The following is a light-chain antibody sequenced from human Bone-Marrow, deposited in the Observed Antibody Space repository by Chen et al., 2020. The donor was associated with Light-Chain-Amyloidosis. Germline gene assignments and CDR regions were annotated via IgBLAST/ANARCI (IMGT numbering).Light chain of an antibody. CDR2: RNT. CDR3: QSYDSSLSAWV. CDR1: SSNIGADYD. J-gene: IGLJ3*02. V-gene: IGLV1-40*01. Sequence: QSVLTQPPPVSGAPGQRVTISCTGSSSNIGADYDVHWYQQLPGAAPKLLIFRNTNRPSGGPDRFSGCKSGTSASLVITGLQAEDEAYYYCQSYDSSLSAWVFGGGTKLTVL.